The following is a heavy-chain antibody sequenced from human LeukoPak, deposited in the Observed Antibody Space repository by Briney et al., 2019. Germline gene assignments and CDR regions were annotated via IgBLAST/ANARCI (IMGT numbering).Heavy chain of an antibody. CDR3: ARHLVGATALGY. CDR1: GGSISSYY. D-gene: IGHD1-26*01. Sequence: SETLSLTCTVSGGSISSYYWSRIRQPPGKGLEWIGYIYYSGSTNYNPSLKSRVTISVDTSKNQFSLKLSSVTAADTAVYYCARHLVGATALGYWGQGTLVTVSS. J-gene: IGHJ4*02. V-gene: IGHV4-59*08. CDR2: IYYSGST.